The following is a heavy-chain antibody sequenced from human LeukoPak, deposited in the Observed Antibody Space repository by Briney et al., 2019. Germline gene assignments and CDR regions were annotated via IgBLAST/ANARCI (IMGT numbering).Heavy chain of an antibody. CDR1: GFTFSIYA. CDR2: ISASDGPR. D-gene: IGHD2-2*01. Sequence: GGSLRLSCAASGFTFSIYAISWARQAPGKGLEWVSSISASDGPRYYADSVKGRFTISRDNSKNTLHLQMLSLRTEDSAIYYCAKDPREYCSSTSCPNWFDPWGQGTLVTVSS. CDR3: AKDPREYCSSTSCPNWFDP. J-gene: IGHJ5*02. V-gene: IGHV3-23*01.